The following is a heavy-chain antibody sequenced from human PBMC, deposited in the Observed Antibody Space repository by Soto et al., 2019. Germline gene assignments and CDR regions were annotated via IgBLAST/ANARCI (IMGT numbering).Heavy chain of an antibody. Sequence: GGSLRLSCAASGFAFRGSGMVWVRQAPGKGLDWVALIWYDGSNTDHADSVKGRFTISRDNSKNTLFLQMNSLRAEDTAIYYCARVPGYGGKAPCDYWGQGTLVTVSS. V-gene: IGHV3-33*01. CDR2: IWYDGSNT. CDR1: GFAFRGSG. J-gene: IGHJ4*02. CDR3: ARVPGYGGKAPCDY. D-gene: IGHD4-17*01.